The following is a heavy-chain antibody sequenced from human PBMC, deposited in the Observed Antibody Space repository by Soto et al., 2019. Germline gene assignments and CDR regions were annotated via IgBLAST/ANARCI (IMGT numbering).Heavy chain of an antibody. CDR2: ISYDGSNK. CDR1: RFTFSSYA. D-gene: IGHD6-13*01. J-gene: IGHJ1*01. V-gene: IGHV3-30-3*01. Sequence: QVHLVESGGGVVQPGRSLRLSCAASRFTFSSYAMNWVRQAPGKGLEWVAVISYDGSNKYYADSVKGRFTISRDNSKNTLYLQMNSLRPEDTAVYYCARDRGSSESEYIQHWGQGTLVTVSS. CDR3: ARDRGSSESEYIQH.